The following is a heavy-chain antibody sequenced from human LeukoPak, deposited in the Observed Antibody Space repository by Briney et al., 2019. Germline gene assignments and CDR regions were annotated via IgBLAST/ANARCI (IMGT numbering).Heavy chain of an antibody. J-gene: IGHJ6*02. CDR2: IKSRTDGGTT. V-gene: IGHV3-15*01. Sequence: GGSLRLSCAASGFTFSNAWMGWVRQAPGRGLEWVGRIKSRTDGGTTDYAAPVKGRFTISRDDSKNTLYLQMNSLKTADTAMYYCTTDLLSRYHGSGSYRGMDVWGQGTTVTVSS. CDR3: TTDLLSRYHGSGSYRGMDV. CDR1: GFTFSNAW. D-gene: IGHD3-10*01.